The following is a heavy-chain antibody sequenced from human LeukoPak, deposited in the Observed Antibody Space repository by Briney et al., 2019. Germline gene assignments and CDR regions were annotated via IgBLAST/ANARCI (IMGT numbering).Heavy chain of an antibody. J-gene: IGHJ4*02. V-gene: IGHV3-48*01. CDR3: AREYNYGFARYFDY. Sequence: GGSLRLSCAASGFAFSSYAINWVRQAPGKGLEWLSFISGSSETIYYADSMKGRFTISRDNAENSLYLQMSSLRAEDTAVYYCAREYNYGFARYFDYWGQGTLVTVSS. CDR1: GFAFSSYA. CDR2: ISGSSETI. D-gene: IGHD5-18*01.